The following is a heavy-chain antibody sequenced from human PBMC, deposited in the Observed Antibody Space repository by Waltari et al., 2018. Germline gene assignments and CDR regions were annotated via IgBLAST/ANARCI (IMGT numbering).Heavy chain of an antibody. D-gene: IGHD2-2*01. V-gene: IGHV3-7*01. J-gene: IGHJ4*02. CDR1: GVTFSRYW. Sequence: EVQLVESGGGLVYPGGSLRLSCGAFGVTFSRYWMSWVRQTPGKGLEWVANINYDGSQKYYVDSVKGRFTISRDNAKNSVYLQMNSLRVEDTAVYYCAKSRGFEYWGQGTLITVSS. CDR3: AKSRGFEY. CDR2: INYDGSQK.